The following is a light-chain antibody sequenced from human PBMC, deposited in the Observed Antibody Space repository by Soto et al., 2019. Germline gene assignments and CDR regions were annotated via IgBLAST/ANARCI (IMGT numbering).Light chain of an antibody. CDR2: DAS. CDR1: QSLLDSDDGNTY. V-gene: IGKV2-40*01. CDR3: QQYNSYSIT. Sequence: DIVMTQTPRSRPVAPGEPASLSCRSSQSLLDSDDGNTYLDWYLQKPGKAPKLLIYDASSLESGVPSRFSGSGSGTEFTLTISSLQPDDFATYYCQQYNSYSITFGRGTRLEIK. J-gene: IGKJ5*01.